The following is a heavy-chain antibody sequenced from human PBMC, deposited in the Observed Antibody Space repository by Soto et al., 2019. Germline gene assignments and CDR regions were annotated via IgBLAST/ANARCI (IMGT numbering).Heavy chain of an antibody. CDR2: ISAYNGNT. V-gene: IGHV1-18*04. CDR3: ARDSRYYVSRGYYCLDY. J-gene: IGHJ4*02. Sequence: ASVKVSCKASGYTFTSYGISWVRQAPGQGLEWMGWISAYNGNTNYAQKLQGRVTMTTDTSTSTAYMELRSLRSDDTAVYYCARDSRYYVSRGYYCLDYRGQGTLVTGSS. D-gene: IGHD3-22*01. CDR1: GYTFTSYG.